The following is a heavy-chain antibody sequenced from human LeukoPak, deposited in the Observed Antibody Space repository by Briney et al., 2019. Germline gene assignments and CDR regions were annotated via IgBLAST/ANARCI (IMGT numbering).Heavy chain of an antibody. Sequence: SETLSLTCTVSGDSVSNGNYYWSWLRQPPGKALEWIGYIYYTGKTYYNPSLEGRATILVDTSRNHFSVKLSSVTAADTAVYYCARSQNYYGSGDYWSQGTLVTVSS. CDR2: IYYTGKT. J-gene: IGHJ4*02. V-gene: IGHV4-61*03. CDR1: GDSVSNGNYY. CDR3: ARSQNYYGSGDY. D-gene: IGHD3-10*01.